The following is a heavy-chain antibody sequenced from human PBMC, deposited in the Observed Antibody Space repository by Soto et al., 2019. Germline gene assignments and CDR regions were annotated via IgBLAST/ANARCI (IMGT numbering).Heavy chain of an antibody. CDR1: GGTFGIYT. V-gene: IGHV1-69*02. J-gene: IGHJ2*01. CDR2: IIPILDIA. D-gene: IGHD2-15*01. CDR3: ASDRSLSGVTEGWYFEL. Sequence: QVQLVQSGAEVKKPGSSVKVSCKASGGTFGIYTLSWVRQAPGQGLEWMGRIIPILDIANYAQMFQGRVTITADKSTSTASMELSGLRSGDTAVYYCASDRSLSGVTEGWYFELWGRGTLVTVSS.